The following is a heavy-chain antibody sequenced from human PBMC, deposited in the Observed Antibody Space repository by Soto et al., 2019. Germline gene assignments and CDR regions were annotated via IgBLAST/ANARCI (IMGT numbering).Heavy chain of an antibody. V-gene: IGHV4-59*01. Sequence: QVQLQESGPGLVKPSETLSLTCTVSGGSISSYYWSWIRQPPGKGLEWIGYIYYSGSTNYNPSLKSRVTISVDTSKNQFSLKLSSVTAADTAVYYRARGPGDYWGQGTLVTVSS. CDR1: GGSISSYY. J-gene: IGHJ4*02. CDR3: ARGPGDY. CDR2: IYYSGST.